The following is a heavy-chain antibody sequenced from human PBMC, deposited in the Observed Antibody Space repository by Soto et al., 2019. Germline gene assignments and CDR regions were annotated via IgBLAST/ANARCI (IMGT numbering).Heavy chain of an antibody. CDR2: IYYSGTT. J-gene: IGHJ4*02. V-gene: IGHV4-59*01. D-gene: IGHD5-12*01. CDR1: GGSISSYY. CDR3: ARGGDGYNYFDY. Sequence: SETLSLTCTVSGGSISSYYWSWIRQPPGKGLEWIGYIYYSGTTNYNPSLKSRVTISVDTSKNQFALKLSSVTAADTAVYYCARGGDGYNYFDYWGQGTLVTVSS.